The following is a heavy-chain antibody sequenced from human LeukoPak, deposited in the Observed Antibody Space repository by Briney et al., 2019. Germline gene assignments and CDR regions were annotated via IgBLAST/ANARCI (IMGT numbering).Heavy chain of an antibody. CDR1: GDSIRSSNW. V-gene: IGHV4-4*02. CDR3: ARARYCSSTSCYGMDV. CDR2: IYQSGST. D-gene: IGHD2-2*01. Sequence: SGTLSLTCAVSGDSIRSSNWWNWVRQPPGKGLEWIGEIYQSGSTNYNPSLKSRVTISVDKSKNQFSLKPSSVTAADTAVYYCARARYCSSTSCYGMDVWGQGTTVTVSS. J-gene: IGHJ6*02.